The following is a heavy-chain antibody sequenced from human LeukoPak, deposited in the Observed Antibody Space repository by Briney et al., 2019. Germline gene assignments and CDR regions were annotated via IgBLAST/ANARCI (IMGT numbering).Heavy chain of an antibody. J-gene: IGHJ6*02. CDR3: AKDLSYCSGGTCYTSRYYGMDV. CDR1: GFTFSTYA. D-gene: IGHD2-15*01. V-gene: IGHV3-23*01. Sequence: GGSLRLSCAASGFTFSTYAMNWVRQAPGEGLEWVSSISGSGGSTYYADSVKGRFTISRDNSKNTLYLQMNSLRADDTAVYYCAKDLSYCSGGTCYTSRYYGMDVWGQGTTVTVSS. CDR2: ISGSGGST.